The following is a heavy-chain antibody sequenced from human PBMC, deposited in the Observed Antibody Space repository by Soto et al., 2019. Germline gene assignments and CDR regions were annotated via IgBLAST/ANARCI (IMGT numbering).Heavy chain of an antibody. Sequence: DVQLVESGGGLIQPGGSLRLSCTVFGLTVSGKKYLAWVRQAPGKGLEWVSALYDVDGTYYADSVKGRFTTSGDSSKTRVYLQMNSLRPDDTAVYFCATWHQREHAYDIWGQGTAVTVSS. CDR2: LYDVDGT. CDR1: GLTVSGKKY. V-gene: IGHV3-53*01. CDR3: ATWHQREHAYDI. J-gene: IGHJ3*02. D-gene: IGHD1-1*01.